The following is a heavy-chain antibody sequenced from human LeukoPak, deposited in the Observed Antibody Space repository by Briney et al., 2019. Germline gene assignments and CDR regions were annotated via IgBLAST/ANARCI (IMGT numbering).Heavy chain of an antibody. CDR1: GGSISSGAYD. D-gene: IGHD3-22*01. CDR3: ARAARQGFTMIVVPFFYFDL. V-gene: IGHV4-31*03. J-gene: IGHJ2*01. Sequence: SQTLSLTCTVSGGSISSGAYDWGWIRQHPKRGLEYVGYINHSGSTYYNPSLESRVTMSVDMSKNQFSLKLSSVTAADSAVYYCARAARQGFTMIVVPFFYFDLWGRGTLVTVSS. CDR2: INHSGST.